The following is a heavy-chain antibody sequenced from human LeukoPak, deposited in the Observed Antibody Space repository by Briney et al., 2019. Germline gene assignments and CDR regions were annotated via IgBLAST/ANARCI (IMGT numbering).Heavy chain of an antibody. D-gene: IGHD2-2*01. CDR1: GFTFSSDS. J-gene: IGHJ4*02. CDR2: ISGSGVST. V-gene: IGHV3-23*01. Sequence: GGSLRLSCEASGFTFSSDSITWVPRAPGKGLEWVSTISGSGVSTFYADPVKGRFTISRDNSKNTLYLHMSSLSAEDTAVYYCAKDSFSSSWGQGTLVTVSS. CDR3: AKDSFSSS.